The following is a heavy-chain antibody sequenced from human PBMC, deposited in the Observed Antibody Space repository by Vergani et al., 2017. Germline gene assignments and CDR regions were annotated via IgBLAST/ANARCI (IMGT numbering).Heavy chain of an antibody. Sequence: EVQLLESGGGLVQPGGSLRLSCAASGFTFSTYAMTWVRQAPGKGLEWVSTISSDGGSTYYADSVKGRFTISRDNSKNTLSLQMNSLTAEDTAIYYCAGXQGTSAYYYGGFAYWGQGILVTVSS. D-gene: IGHD3-22*01. J-gene: IGHJ4*02. CDR1: GFTFSTYA. CDR3: AGXQGTSAYYYGGFAY. V-gene: IGHV3-23*01. CDR2: ISSDGGST.